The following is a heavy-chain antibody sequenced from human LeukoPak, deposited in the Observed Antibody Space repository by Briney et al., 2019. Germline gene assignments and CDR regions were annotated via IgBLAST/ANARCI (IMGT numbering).Heavy chain of an antibody. CDR3: AKDSFSYYYDSSGYSQFDY. CDR1: GFTLSNYG. J-gene: IGHJ4*02. V-gene: IGHV3-23*01. Sequence: PGGSLRLSCAASGFTLSNYGMVWVRQAPGKGLEWVSAISGSGGSTYYADSVKGRFTISRDNSKNTLYLQMNSLRAEDTAVYYCAKDSFSYYYDSSGYSQFDYWGQGTLVTVSS. CDR2: ISGSGGST. D-gene: IGHD3-22*01.